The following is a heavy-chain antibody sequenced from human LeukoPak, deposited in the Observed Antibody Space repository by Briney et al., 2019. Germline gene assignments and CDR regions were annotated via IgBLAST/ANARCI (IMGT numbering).Heavy chain of an antibody. CDR3: VTSMVRGVILHWFDP. CDR1: GFTLRSYS. Sequence: GGSLRLSCGASGFTLRSYSMNWVPQSPGKGLECVSSINSSSSYIYYADSVKGRYAISRDNAKNSLYLQMNSLRAEDTAGYYCVTSMVRGVILHWFDPWGQGTLVTVSS. J-gene: IGHJ5*02. V-gene: IGHV3-21*01. CDR2: INSSSSYI. D-gene: IGHD3-10*01.